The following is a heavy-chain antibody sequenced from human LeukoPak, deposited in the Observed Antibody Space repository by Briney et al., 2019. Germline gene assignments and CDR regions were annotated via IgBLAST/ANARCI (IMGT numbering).Heavy chain of an antibody. V-gene: IGHV4-4*07. CDR2: TFTTGTT. J-gene: IGHJ6*03. CDR3: ARGVTLFGGHYMDV. D-gene: IGHD3-3*01. CDR1: SDTISSYY. Sequence: SETLSLTCNVPSDTISSYYWKWIRQPAGKGLEWVGRTFTTGTTNYSTSLKSRVTISITTSKNQFCLNLSSVTAADTAVYDCARGVTLFGGHYMDVWGKGATGAVSS.